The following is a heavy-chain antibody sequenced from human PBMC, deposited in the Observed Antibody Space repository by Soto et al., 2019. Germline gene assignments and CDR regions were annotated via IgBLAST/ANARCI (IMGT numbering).Heavy chain of an antibody. V-gene: IGHV3-48*03. CDR2: IDGSGTTK. D-gene: IGHD3-10*01. J-gene: IGHJ4*02. CDR3: ARGFGRFNY. CDR1: GFTFNDFE. Sequence: EVQLLESGGGLVQPGGSLRLSCGVSGFTFNDFEMNWVRQAPGKGLEWLAYIDGSGTTKKYADSVRGRFTISRDNPNNSLFLQMSSLSAADTAIYYCARGFGRFNYWGKGTLVSVSS.